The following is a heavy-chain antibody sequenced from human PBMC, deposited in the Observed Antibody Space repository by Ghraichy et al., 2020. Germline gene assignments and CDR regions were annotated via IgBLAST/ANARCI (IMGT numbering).Heavy chain of an antibody. CDR2: ISAYNGNT. D-gene: IGHD4-23*01. Sequence: ASVKVSCKASGYTFTSYGISWVRQAPGQGLEWMGWISAYNGNTNYAQKLQGRVTMTTDTSTSTAYMELRSLRSDDTAVYYCARTETTVVTPVYFQHWGQGTLVTVSS. J-gene: IGHJ1*01. CDR3: ARTETTVVTPVYFQH. CDR1: GYTFTSYG. V-gene: IGHV1-18*01.